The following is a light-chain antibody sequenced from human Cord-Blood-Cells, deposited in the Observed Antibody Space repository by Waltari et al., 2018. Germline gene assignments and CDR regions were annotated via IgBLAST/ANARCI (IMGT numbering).Light chain of an antibody. V-gene: IGLV2-14*01. CDR3: SSYTSSSTYV. Sequence: QSALTQPASVSGSPGQSITISCTGTSSDVVGYTYVSWYQQHPGKAPNLMIYEVSNRPSGVSNRFSGSKSGNTASLTISGLQAEDEADYYCSSYTSSSTYVFGTGTKVTVL. CDR1: SSDVVGYTY. CDR2: EVS. J-gene: IGLJ1*01.